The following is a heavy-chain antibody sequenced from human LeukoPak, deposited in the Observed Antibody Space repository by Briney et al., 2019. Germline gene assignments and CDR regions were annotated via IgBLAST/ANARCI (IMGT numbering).Heavy chain of an antibody. Sequence: SETLSLTCAVYGGSFSGYYWSWIRQPPGKGLEWNGEINHSGSTNYNPSLKSRVTISVDTSKNQFSLRLSSVTAADTAVYYCARGIQLWRSGWFDPWGQGTLVTVSS. CDR2: INHSGST. CDR1: GGSFSGYY. D-gene: IGHD5-18*01. J-gene: IGHJ5*02. V-gene: IGHV4-34*01. CDR3: ARGIQLWRSGWFDP.